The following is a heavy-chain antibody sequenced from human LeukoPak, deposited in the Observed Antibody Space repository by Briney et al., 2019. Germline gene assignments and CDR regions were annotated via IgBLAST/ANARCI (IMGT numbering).Heavy chain of an antibody. Sequence: SVKVSCKASGFTFTSSAVQWVRQARGQRLEWIGWIVVGSGNTNYAQKFQERVTITRDMSTSTAYMELSSLRSEDTAVYYCAAELRNSGSYFNFDYWGQGTLDTVSS. CDR3: AAELRNSGSYFNFDY. V-gene: IGHV1-58*01. CDR2: IVVGSGNT. J-gene: IGHJ4*02. D-gene: IGHD1-26*01. CDR1: GFTFTSSA.